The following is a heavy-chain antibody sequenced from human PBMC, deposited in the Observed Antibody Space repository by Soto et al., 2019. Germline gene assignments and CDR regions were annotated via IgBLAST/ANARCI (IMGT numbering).Heavy chain of an antibody. D-gene: IGHD1-26*01. CDR2: IGTAGDT. CDR1: GFTFSSYD. J-gene: IGHJ6*02. V-gene: IGHV3-13*01. CDR3: ARGGSYYYGMDV. Sequence: EVQLLESGGDLVQPGGSLRLSCAASGFTFSSYDMHWVRQATGKGLEWVSAIGTAGDTYYPGSVKGRFTISRENAKNSLYLQMNSLRAGDTAVYYCARGGSYYYGMDVWGQGTTVTVSS.